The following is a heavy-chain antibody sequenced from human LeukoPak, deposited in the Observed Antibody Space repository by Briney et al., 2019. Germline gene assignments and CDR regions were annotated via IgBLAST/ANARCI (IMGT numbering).Heavy chain of an antibody. J-gene: IGHJ4*02. V-gene: IGHV4-39*01. CDR1: GGSISSSSYY. CDR3: ARLVRVALYYFDY. CDR2: IYYSGST. D-gene: IGHD2-15*01. Sequence: SETLSLTCTVSGGSISSSSYYWGWIRQPPGKGLEWIGSIYYSGSTCYNPSLKSRVTISVDTSKNQFSLKLSSVTAADTAVYYCARLVRVALYYFDYWGQGTLVTVSS.